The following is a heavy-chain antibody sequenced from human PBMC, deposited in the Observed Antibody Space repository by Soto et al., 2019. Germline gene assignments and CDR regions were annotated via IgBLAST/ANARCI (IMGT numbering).Heavy chain of an antibody. CDR1: GGSTSGDNY. D-gene: IGHD3-16*01. CDR2: FYYSGTT. V-gene: IGHV4-30-4*01. Sequence: PSETLSLTCTVSGGSTSGDNYWSWLRQPPGRGLEWIGHFYYSGTTYYNPSRKSRLALSIATSKNQISLKLSSVTAADTAVYFFAREGGESSDGLYYFDSWGQGSLVTVSS. CDR3: AREGGESSDGLYYFDS. J-gene: IGHJ4*02.